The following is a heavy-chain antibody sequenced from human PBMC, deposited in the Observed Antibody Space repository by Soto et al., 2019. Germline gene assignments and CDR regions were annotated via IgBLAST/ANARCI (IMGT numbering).Heavy chain of an antibody. CDR3: ARDVAMPSGLGLGY. V-gene: IGHV3-30*03. J-gene: IGHJ4*02. CDR1: GFVFTNYG. CDR2: ISNDGSKK. D-gene: IGHD6-19*01. Sequence: QVQVVESGGGVVQPGRSLRLSCAASGFVFTNYGMHWVRQAPGKGLEWVAFISNDGSKKYYADSMKGRFTISRDNSENTVYLQMTSLRPDDTAVFYCARDVAMPSGLGLGYWGQGTLVTVSS.